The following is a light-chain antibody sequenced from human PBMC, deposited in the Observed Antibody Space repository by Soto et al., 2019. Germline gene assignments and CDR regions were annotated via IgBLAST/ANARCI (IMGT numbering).Light chain of an antibody. CDR1: QSLLHSNGYNY. J-gene: IGKJ4*01. CDR2: LGS. CDR3: MQALQTPLT. V-gene: IGKV2-28*01. Sequence: DIVMTQSPLSLPVTPGEPASISCRSSQSLLHSNGYNYLDWYLQKPGQSPQLLIYLGSNRASGVPDRFCGSGSGTDFTLKISRVKAEDVGVYYCMQALQTPLTFGGGTKVEIK.